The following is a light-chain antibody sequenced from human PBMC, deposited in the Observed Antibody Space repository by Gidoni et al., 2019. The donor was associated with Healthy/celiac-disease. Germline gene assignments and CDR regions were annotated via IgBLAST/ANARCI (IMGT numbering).Light chain of an antibody. CDR2: RNT. CDR1: SSHIGSNY. CDR3: AAWDDSLSGPNVV. V-gene: IGLV1-47*01. Sequence: QSVLTEPPSASGTPGQWVTISCSGSSSHIGSNYVYWYQQLPGTAPKLLIYRNTQRPSGVPDRFSGSKSGTSASLAISGLRSEDEADYYCAAWDDSLSGPNVVFGGGTKLTVL. J-gene: IGLJ2*01.